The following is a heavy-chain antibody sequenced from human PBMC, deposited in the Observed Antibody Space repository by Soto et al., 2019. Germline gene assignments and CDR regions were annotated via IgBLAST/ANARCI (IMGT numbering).Heavy chain of an antibody. V-gene: IGHV4-31*03. Sequence: SETLSLTCTVSGGSISSGGYYWSWIRQHPGKGLEWIGYIYYSGSTYYNPSLKSRVTISVDTSKNQFSLKLSSVTAADTAMYYCARSAGYSISDAFDIWGQGTMVTVSS. D-gene: IGHD6-13*01. CDR2: IYYSGST. CDR1: GGSISSGGYY. J-gene: IGHJ3*02. CDR3: ARSAGYSISDAFDI.